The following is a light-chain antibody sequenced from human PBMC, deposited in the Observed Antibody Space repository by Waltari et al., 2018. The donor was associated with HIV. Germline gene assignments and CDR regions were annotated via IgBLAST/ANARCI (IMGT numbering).Light chain of an antibody. Sequence: QSVLTQPPSLSGAPGQNVTVSCTGSSSNIGAGYDVHWYQQLPGTAPKLLIYGDTNRPSGFPDRFSGSKSGTSASLAITGLQADDEADYYCQSYDSSLSGSIFGGRTKLTVL. CDR3: QSYDSSLSGSI. CDR2: GDT. CDR1: SSNIGAGYD. J-gene: IGLJ2*01. V-gene: IGLV1-40*01.